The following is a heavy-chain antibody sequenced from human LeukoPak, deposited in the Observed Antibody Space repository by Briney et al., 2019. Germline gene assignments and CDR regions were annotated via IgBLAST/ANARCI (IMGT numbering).Heavy chain of an antibody. CDR1: GITFSSYA. V-gene: IGHV3-23*01. CDR3: AKFSLDILTGYYNLDAFDI. D-gene: IGHD3-9*01. Sequence: SGGSLRLSCAASGITFSSYAMSWVRQAPGKGLEWVSAISGSGGSTYYADSVKGRFTISRDNSKNTLYLQMNSLRAEDTAVYYCAKFSLDILTGYYNLDAFDISGQGTMVTVSS. CDR2: ISGSGGST. J-gene: IGHJ3*02.